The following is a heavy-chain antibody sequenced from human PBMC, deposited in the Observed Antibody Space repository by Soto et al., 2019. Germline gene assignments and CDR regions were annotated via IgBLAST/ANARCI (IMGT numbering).Heavy chain of an antibody. CDR3: AKYGSIVVVVAARYYFDY. CDR2: ISGSGGST. Sequence: AGGALRLSCGGSGFTFSSYAMSWVRPAPGKGLEWVSAISGSGGSTYYADSVKGRFTISRDNSKNTLYLQMNSLRAEDTAVYYCAKYGSIVVVVAARYYFDYWGQGTLVTVSS. D-gene: IGHD2-15*01. V-gene: IGHV3-23*01. J-gene: IGHJ4*02. CDR1: GFTFSSYA.